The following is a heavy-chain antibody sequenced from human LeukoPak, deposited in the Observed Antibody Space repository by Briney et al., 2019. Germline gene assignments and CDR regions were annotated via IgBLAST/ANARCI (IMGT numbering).Heavy chain of an antibody. J-gene: IGHJ6*02. Sequence: PGRSLRLSCAASGFAFSSYAMHWVRQAPGKGLEWVAVISYDGSNKYYADSVKGRFTISRDNSKNTLYLQMNSLRAEDTAVYYCARASNPANYYYYYGMDVWGQGTTVTVSS. CDR1: GFAFSSYA. CDR2: ISYDGSNK. D-gene: IGHD4-11*01. V-gene: IGHV3-30-3*01. CDR3: ARASNPANYYYYYGMDV.